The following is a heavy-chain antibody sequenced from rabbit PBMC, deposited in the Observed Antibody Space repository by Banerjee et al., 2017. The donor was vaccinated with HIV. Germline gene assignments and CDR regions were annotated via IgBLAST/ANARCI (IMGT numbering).Heavy chain of an antibody. J-gene: IGHJ4*01. CDR1: GFSFSSSYW. CDR3: ARNGGVYLSHFNL. CDR2: IYAGSSGST. D-gene: IGHD2-1*01. V-gene: IGHV1S40*01. Sequence: QSLEESGGDLVKPGASLTLTCTASGFSFSSSYWICWVRQAPGKGLEWIACIYAGSSGSTYYASWATGRFTISKTSSTTVTLQMTSLTAADTATYFCARNGGVYLSHFNLWGQGTLVTVS.